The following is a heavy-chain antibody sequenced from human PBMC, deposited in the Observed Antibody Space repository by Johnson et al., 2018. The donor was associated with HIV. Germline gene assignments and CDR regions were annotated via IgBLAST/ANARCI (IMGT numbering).Heavy chain of an antibody. J-gene: IGHJ3*02. CDR2: ISYDGSNK. Sequence: QEKLVESGGGLVQPGGSLRLSCAASGFTFSNYAMHWVRQAPGKGLEWVAVISYDGSNKYYADSVKGRFTISRDNSKNTLYLQMNRLRAEDTAVYFCARDRFGDSDAFDIWGQGTMVTVSS. D-gene: IGHD4-17*01. V-gene: IGHV3-30*04. CDR1: GFTFSNYA. CDR3: ARDRFGDSDAFDI.